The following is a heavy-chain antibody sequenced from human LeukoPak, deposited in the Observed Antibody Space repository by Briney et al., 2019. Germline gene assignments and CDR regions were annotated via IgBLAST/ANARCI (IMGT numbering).Heavy chain of an antibody. D-gene: IGHD3-10*01. CDR1: GYTFTSYA. Sequence: ASVKVSCKASGYTFTSYAMHWVRQAPGQRLEWMGWINAGNGNTKYSQKFQGRVTITRDTSASTAYMELSSLRSEDTAVYYCASVRFTRYYGSGSPHDAFDIWGQGTMVTVSS. CDR2: INAGNGNT. CDR3: ASVRFTRYYGSGSPHDAFDI. V-gene: IGHV1-3*01. J-gene: IGHJ3*02.